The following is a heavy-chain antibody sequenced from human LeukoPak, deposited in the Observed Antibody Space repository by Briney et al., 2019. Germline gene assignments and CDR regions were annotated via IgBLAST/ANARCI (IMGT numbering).Heavy chain of an antibody. Sequence: SETLSLTCAVYGGSFSGYYWSWIRQPPGKGLEWIGEIYHSGSTNYNPSLKSRVAISVDKSKNQFSLKLSSVTAADTAVYYCARYYYGSGSYWKFDPWGQGTLVTVSS. J-gene: IGHJ5*02. V-gene: IGHV4-34*01. D-gene: IGHD3-10*01. CDR2: IYHSGST. CDR1: GGSFSGYY. CDR3: ARYYYGSGSYWKFDP.